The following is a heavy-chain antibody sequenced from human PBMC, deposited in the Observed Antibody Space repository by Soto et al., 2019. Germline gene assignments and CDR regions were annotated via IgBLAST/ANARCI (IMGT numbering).Heavy chain of an antibody. V-gene: IGHV1-69*06. CDR2: IIPIFGTA. CDR1: GGTFSSYA. CDR3: ARVFDSLPVSGYYSY. J-gene: IGHJ4*02. Sequence: ASVKVSCKASGGTFSSYAISWVRQAPGQGLEWMGGIIPIFGTASYAQKFQGRVTITADKSTSTAYMELSSLRSEDTAVYYCARVFDSLPVSGYYSYWGQGTLVTVSS. D-gene: IGHD3-22*01.